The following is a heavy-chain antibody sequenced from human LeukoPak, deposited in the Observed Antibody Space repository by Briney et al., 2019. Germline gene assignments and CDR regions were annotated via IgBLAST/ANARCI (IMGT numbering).Heavy chain of an antibody. CDR3: ARVWGLGYCTNGVCPRYFDY. D-gene: IGHD2-8*01. CDR2: IYYSGST. J-gene: IGHJ4*02. Sequence: TSETLSLTCTVSGGSISSSSYYWGWIRQPPGKGLEWIGSIYYSGSTYYNPSLKSRVTISVDTSKNQFSLKLSSVTAADTAVYYCARVWGLGYCTNGVCPRYFDYWGQGTLVTVSS. V-gene: IGHV4-39*07. CDR1: GGSISSSSYY.